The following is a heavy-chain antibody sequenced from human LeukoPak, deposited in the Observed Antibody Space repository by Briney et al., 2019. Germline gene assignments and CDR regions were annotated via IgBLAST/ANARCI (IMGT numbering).Heavy chain of an antibody. V-gene: IGHV3-43D*03. CDR3: AKAAIRYTSRWNNFDY. J-gene: IGHJ4*02. Sequence: PGGSLRLSCAESGFTFDDYAMHWVRQAPGKVLECVSLVSWDGGNIYYADSMKGRFTISRDNSKNSLYLQMNSLRAEDSAFYYCAKAAIRYTSRWNNFDYWGQGTLVTVSS. D-gene: IGHD6-13*01. CDR1: GFTFDDYA. CDR2: VSWDGGNI.